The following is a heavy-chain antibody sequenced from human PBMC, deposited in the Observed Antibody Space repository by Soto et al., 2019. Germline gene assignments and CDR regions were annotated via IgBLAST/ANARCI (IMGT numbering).Heavy chain of an antibody. J-gene: IGHJ4*02. CDR1: GGSISSYD. Sequence: SETLSLTSTVSGGSISSYDWSWIRQPPGKGLEWIGYIYYSGSTNYNPSLKSRVTISVDTSKNQFSLKLSSVTAADTAVYYCARAPQPYCSGGSCYPDYWGQGTLVTVSS. CDR3: ARAPQPYCSGGSCYPDY. V-gene: IGHV4-59*01. CDR2: IYYSGST. D-gene: IGHD2-15*01.